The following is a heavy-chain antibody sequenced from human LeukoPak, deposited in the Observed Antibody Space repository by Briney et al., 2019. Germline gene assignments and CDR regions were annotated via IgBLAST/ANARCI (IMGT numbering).Heavy chain of an antibody. CDR1: GGTFSSYA. CDR2: IIPIFGTA. CDR3: ASDSSGWYVGFDY. J-gene: IGHJ4*02. Sequence: GASVKVSCKASGGTFSSYAITWVRQAPGQGLEWMGGIIPIFGTANYAQKFQGRVTITADKSTSTAYMELSSLRSEDTAVYYCASDSSGWYVGFDYWGQGALVTVSS. V-gene: IGHV1-69*06. D-gene: IGHD6-19*01.